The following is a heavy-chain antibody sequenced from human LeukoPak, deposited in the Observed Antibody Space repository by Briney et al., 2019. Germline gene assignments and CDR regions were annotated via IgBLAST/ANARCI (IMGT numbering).Heavy chain of an antibody. CDR1: RFTFSSYG. CDR3: AREYYYDSSGYSDY. D-gene: IGHD3-22*01. CDR2: IWYDGSNK. Sequence: GGSLRLSCAASRFTFSSYGMHWVRQAPGKELEWVAVIWYDGSNKYYADSVKGRFTISRDNSKNTLYLQMNSLRAEDTAVYYCAREYYYDSSGYSDYWGQGTLVTVSS. V-gene: IGHV3-33*01. J-gene: IGHJ4*02.